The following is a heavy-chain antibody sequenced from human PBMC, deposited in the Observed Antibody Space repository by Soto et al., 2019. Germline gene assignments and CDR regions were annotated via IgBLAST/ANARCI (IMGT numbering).Heavy chain of an antibody. Sequence: GGSLRLSCAASGFTFSSYSMNWVRQAPGKGLEWVSSISSSSSYIYYADSVKGRFTISRDNAKNSLYLQMNSLRAEDTAVYYCARTGGGIAARPTEYYFDYWGQGTLVTVSS. V-gene: IGHV3-21*01. D-gene: IGHD6-6*01. J-gene: IGHJ4*02. CDR3: ARTGGGIAARPTEYYFDY. CDR2: ISSSSSYI. CDR1: GFTFSSYS.